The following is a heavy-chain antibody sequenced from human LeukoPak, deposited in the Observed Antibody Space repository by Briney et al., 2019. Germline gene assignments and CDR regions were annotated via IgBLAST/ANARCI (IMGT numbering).Heavy chain of an antibody. Sequence: GGSLRLSCAASGFTLSYAWMSWVRQAPGKGLEWVGRIKSKADGRTTDYAAPAKGRFTITRDDSKNTLFLQMNSLKAEDTAMYYCNRQLWDQYGMDFWGQGTRVTVSS. J-gene: IGHJ6*02. CDR2: IKSKADGRTT. CDR1: GFTLSYAW. CDR3: NRQLWDQYGMDF. D-gene: IGHD3-10*01. V-gene: IGHV3-15*01.